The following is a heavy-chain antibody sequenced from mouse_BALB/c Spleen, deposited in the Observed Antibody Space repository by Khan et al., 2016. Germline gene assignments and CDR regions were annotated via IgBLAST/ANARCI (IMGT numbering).Heavy chain of an antibody. J-gene: IGHJ2*01. CDR1: GDSITSGY. CDR2: TSYSGST. CDR3: ATYDGDLFDC. V-gene: IGHV3-8*02. Sequence: EVQLQESGPSLVKPSQTLSLTCSVTGDSITSGYWNWIRKFPGNKLEYMGYTSYSGSTYYNPSLKSRISITRDTSKHHYYLQLNTVTNKDTDTYYCATYDGDLFDCGGQGTILTVSS. D-gene: IGHD2-3*01.